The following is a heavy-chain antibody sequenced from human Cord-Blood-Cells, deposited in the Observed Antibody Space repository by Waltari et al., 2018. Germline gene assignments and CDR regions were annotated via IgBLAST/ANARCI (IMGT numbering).Heavy chain of an antibody. D-gene: IGHD6-13*01. CDR3: ARGTDSSFDY. Sequence: QVQLQESGPGLVKPSQTLSLTCTVPGGSISSGSYYWSWIRQPAGKGLEWIGYIYTSGSTNYNPALKSRVTISVDTSKNQFSLKLSSVTAADTAVYYCARGTDSSFDYWGQGTLVTVSS. V-gene: IGHV4-61*09. J-gene: IGHJ4*02. CDR1: GGSISSGSYY. CDR2: IYTSGST.